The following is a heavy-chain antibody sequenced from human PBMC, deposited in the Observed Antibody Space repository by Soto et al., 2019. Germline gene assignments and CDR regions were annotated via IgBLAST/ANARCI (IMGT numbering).Heavy chain of an antibody. V-gene: IGHV4-59*08. D-gene: IGHD3-10*01. CDR3: ARNYYGSGSPIYYYYYYMDV. J-gene: IGHJ6*03. CDR1: GGSISSYY. Sequence: SETLSLTCTVSGGSISSYYWSWIRQPPGKGLEWIGYIYYSGSTNYNPSLKSRVTISVDTSKNQFSLKLSSVTAADTAVYYCARNYYGSGSPIYYYYYYMDVWGKGTTVTVSS. CDR2: IYYSGST.